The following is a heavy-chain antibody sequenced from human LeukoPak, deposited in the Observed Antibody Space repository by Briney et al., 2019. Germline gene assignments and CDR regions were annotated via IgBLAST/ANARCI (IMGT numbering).Heavy chain of an antibody. Sequence: ASVKVSCKASGYTFTSYDINWVRQATGQGLEWMGWMNPNSGNTGYAQKFQGRVTITADESTSTAYMELSSLRSEDTAVYYCARGEMATITGWFDPWGQGTLVTVSS. CDR2: MNPNSGNT. J-gene: IGHJ5*02. CDR1: GYTFTSYD. V-gene: IGHV1-8*01. CDR3: ARGEMATITGWFDP. D-gene: IGHD5-24*01.